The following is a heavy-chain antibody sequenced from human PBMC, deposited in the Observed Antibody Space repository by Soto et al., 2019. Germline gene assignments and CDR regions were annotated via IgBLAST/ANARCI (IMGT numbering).Heavy chain of an antibody. CDR2: ISPDGSSA. Sequence: EVQLAESGGGLVQPGGALRLSCAAPGFTFSTYWMHWVRQDPWKGRMWVSNISPDGSSAGYADSVKGRFTISRDNAKNTLYLQMNSLRADDTAVYYCARVDGGDVWGKGTTVTVSS. J-gene: IGHJ6*04. V-gene: IGHV3-74*01. CDR1: GFTFSTYW. CDR3: ARVDGGDV.